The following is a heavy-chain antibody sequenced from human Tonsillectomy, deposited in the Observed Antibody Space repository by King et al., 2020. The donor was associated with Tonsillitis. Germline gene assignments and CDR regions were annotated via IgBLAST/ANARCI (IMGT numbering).Heavy chain of an antibody. J-gene: IGHJ6*03. CDR1: GGSISSYY. CDR2: IYARGST. Sequence: VQLQESGPGLVKPSETLSLTCTVSGGSISSYYWSWIRQPAGKGLEWIGRIYARGSTNYNPSLKSRVTMSVDTSKNQFSLKLSSVTAADTAVYYCARTGGLRYFYYMDVWGKGTTVTVSS. D-gene: IGHD3-16*01. CDR3: ARTGGLRYFYYMDV. V-gene: IGHV4-4*07.